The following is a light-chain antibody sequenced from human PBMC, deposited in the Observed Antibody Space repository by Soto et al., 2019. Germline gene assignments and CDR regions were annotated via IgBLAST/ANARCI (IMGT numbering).Light chain of an antibody. V-gene: IGKV1-5*03. CDR3: QQYNSYSPT. Sequence: DIQMTQSPSTLSASVGDRVTITCRASQSISVWLAWYQQKAGKAPNLLIDKASRLESGVPSRFSGSGSETEFTLTISGLQPGDSATYYCQQYNSYSPTFGQGTKGEVK. J-gene: IGKJ1*01. CDR1: QSISVW. CDR2: KAS.